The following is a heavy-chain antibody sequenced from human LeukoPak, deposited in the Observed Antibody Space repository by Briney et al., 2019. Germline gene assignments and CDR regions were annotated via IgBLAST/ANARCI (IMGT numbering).Heavy chain of an antibody. CDR2: ISSSSSYI. D-gene: IGHD2-2*01. Sequence: GGSLRLSCAASGFTFSSYSMNWVRQAPGKGLAWVSSISSSSSYIYYADSVKGRFTISRDNAKNSLYLQMNSLRAEDTAVYYCARDQLIVVVPAAIDYYYYGMDVWGKRTTVTVSS. V-gene: IGHV3-21*01. J-gene: IGHJ6*04. CDR3: ARDQLIVVVPAAIDYYYYGMDV. CDR1: GFTFSSYS.